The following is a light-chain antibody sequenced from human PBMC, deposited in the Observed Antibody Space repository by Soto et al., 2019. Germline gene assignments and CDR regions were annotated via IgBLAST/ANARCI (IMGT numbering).Light chain of an antibody. V-gene: IGKV1-39*01. Sequence: DIQITQSPFSLSASVGYRVTITCRASQSISSYLNWYQQKPGKAPKLLIYAASSLQSGVPSRFSGSGSGTEFSLTISNLQPDDCATYYCQQYENYWTFGQGTRWIS. J-gene: IGKJ1*01. CDR2: AAS. CDR1: QSISSY. CDR3: QQYENYWT.